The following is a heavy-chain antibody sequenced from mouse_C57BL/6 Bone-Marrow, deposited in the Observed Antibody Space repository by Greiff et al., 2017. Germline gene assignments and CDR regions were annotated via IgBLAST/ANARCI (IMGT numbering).Heavy chain of an antibody. CDR2: IYPRSGNT. J-gene: IGHJ4*01. Sequence: QVQLQQSGAELARPGASVKLSCKASGYTFTSYGISWVKQRPGQGLEWIGEIYPRSGNTYYNEKFKGKATMTADKSSSTAYMQLRSLTSEDSAVYFCARDGYYAMDYGDQGTSVTVTS. V-gene: IGHV1-81*01. CDR3: ARDGYYAMDY. D-gene: IGHD2-3*01. CDR1: GYTFTSYG.